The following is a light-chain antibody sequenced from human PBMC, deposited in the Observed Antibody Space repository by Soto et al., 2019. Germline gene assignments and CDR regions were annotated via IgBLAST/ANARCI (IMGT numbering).Light chain of an antibody. CDR3: QQYNKWPLFT. Sequence: EIVMTQSPVTLSVSPGERATLSCRASQSVSSNLAWYQQKPGQAPRLLIYAASTRATGIPARFSGSGSGTEFTLTISSLQSEDFAVYYCQQYNKWPLFTFGPGTNVHI. CDR2: AAS. V-gene: IGKV3-15*01. J-gene: IGKJ3*01. CDR1: QSVSSN.